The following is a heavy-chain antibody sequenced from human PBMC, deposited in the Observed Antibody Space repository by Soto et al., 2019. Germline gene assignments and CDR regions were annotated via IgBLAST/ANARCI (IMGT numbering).Heavy chain of an antibody. J-gene: IGHJ4*02. CDR3: ARDGGAY. CDR1: GFTFSSYA. Sequence: QVQLVESGGGVVQPGRSLRLSCAASGFTFSSYAMHWVRRAPGKGLEWMAVMSYDGSNKYYADSVKGRFTISRDNSKNTLYLQMNSLRTEDTALYYCARDGGAYWGQGPLVIVSS. CDR2: MSYDGSNK. V-gene: IGHV3-30-3*01. D-gene: IGHD3-16*01.